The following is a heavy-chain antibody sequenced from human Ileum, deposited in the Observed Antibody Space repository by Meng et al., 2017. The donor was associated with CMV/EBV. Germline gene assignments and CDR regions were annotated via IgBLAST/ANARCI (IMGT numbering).Heavy chain of an antibody. Sequence: GESLKISCAASGFTVSSNYMSWVRQAPGKGLEWVSIIYSGGSTYYADSVKGRFTLSRDNSKNTVYLQMNSLRPEDTAVYYCARDRASGRYPYYYGMDIWGQGTTVTVSS. D-gene: IGHD1-26*01. J-gene: IGHJ6*02. CDR2: IYSGGST. V-gene: IGHV3-66*02. CDR1: GFTVSSNY. CDR3: ARDRASGRYPYYYGMDI.